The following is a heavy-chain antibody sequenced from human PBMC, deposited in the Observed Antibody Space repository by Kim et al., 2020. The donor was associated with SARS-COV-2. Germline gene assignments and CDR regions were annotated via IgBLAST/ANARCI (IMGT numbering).Heavy chain of an antibody. V-gene: IGHV1-8*01. D-gene: IGHD1-26*01. J-gene: IGHJ4*02. Sequence: FQGRVTMTRNTSTSTAYMELRSLRSEDTAVYYCARADRRIVGATVYYFDYWGQGTLVTVSS. CDR3: ARADRRIVGATVYYFDY.